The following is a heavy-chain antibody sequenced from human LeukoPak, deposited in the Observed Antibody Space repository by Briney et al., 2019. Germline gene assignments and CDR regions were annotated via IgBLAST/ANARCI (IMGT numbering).Heavy chain of an antibody. CDR3: ARADFTIFGVVITYYFDY. J-gene: IGHJ4*02. D-gene: IGHD3-3*01. CDR2: IIPILGIA. Sequence: ASVKVSCKASGGTFSSYAISWVRQAPGQGLEWMGRIIPILGIANYAQKFQGRVTITADKSTSTAYMELSSLRSEDTAVYCCARADFTIFGVVITYYFDYWGQGTLVTVSS. CDR1: GGTFSSYA. V-gene: IGHV1-69*04.